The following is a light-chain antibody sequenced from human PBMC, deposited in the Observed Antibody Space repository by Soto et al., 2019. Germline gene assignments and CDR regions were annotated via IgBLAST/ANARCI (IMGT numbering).Light chain of an antibody. CDR3: QHTYNIPPT. V-gene: IGKV1-39*01. J-gene: IGKJ5*01. CDR1: QSSSTY. CDR2: VAS. Sequence: DIQMTQSPSSLSASVGDRVTITCRASQSSSTYLYWYEQKSWKAPKLLIYVASSLQGGVPSRFSGSGSGTECTLTISRLQPEDFATYYCQHTYNIPPTFGQGTQLEMK.